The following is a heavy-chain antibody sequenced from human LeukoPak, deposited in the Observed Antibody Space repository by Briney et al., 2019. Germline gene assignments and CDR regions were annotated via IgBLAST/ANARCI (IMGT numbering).Heavy chain of an antibody. V-gene: IGHV3-30*02. D-gene: IGHD3-22*01. Sequence: QPGGSLRLSCAASGFTFSSYGMHWVRQAPGKGLEWVAFIRYDGSNKYYADSVKGRFTISRDNSKNTLYLQMNSLRAEDTAVYYCAKDGVHYYDSSGYYGYYFDYWGKGTLVTVSS. CDR3: AKDGVHYYDSSGYYGYYFDY. J-gene: IGHJ4*02. CDR1: GFTFSSYG. CDR2: IRYDGSNK.